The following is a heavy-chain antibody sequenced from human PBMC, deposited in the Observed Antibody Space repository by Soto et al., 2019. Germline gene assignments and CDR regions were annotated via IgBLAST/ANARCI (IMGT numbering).Heavy chain of an antibody. CDR2: INPSGGST. V-gene: IGHV1-46*01. D-gene: IGHD3-16*01. CDR3: AGGKNATFGGVTVYYYYGMDV. Sequence: XSVKVSCKAAGYSLTSYYMHWVRQAPGQGLEWMGIINPSGGSTSYAQKFQGRVTMTRDTSTSTVYMVLSSLGSDDTAVYYCAGGKNATFGGVTVYYYYGMDVWGQGTTVTVSS. J-gene: IGHJ6*02. CDR1: GYSLTSYY.